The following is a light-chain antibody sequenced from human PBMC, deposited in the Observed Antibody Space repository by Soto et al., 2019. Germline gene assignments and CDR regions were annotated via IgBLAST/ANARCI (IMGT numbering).Light chain of an antibody. J-gene: IGKJ4*01. Sequence: EIVLTQSPGTLSLSPGERATLSCRASQSVSSSYLAWYQQKPGQAPRLLIYGASSRATGIPDRFSGSGSGTYFTLTISILEHEDFAVYYCQQYGSSPRTFGGGTKVEIK. CDR3: QQYGSSPRT. CDR2: GAS. CDR1: QSVSSSY. V-gene: IGKV3-20*01.